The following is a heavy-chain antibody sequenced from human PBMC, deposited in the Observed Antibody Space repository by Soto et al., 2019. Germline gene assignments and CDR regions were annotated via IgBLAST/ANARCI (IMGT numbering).Heavy chain of an antibody. Sequence: GGSLILSCAASGFPFSSYAMSWVRPAPWKGLQWVSSISGGGGSTYYADSVKGRFTISRDNSKNTLFLQMNTLRDEDTAVYYCAKDLGYTSSWLHAMDGWGQGTTVTVSS. J-gene: IGHJ6*02. CDR2: ISGGGGST. CDR1: GFPFSSYA. V-gene: IGHV3-23*01. D-gene: IGHD6-13*01. CDR3: AKDLGYTSSWLHAMDG.